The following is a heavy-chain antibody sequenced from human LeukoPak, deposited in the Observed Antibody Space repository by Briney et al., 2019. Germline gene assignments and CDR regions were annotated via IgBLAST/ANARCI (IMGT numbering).Heavy chain of an antibody. CDR3: ARGGFRYFAH. V-gene: IGHV3-7*04. Sequence: GGSLRLSCAASGFTFSTYWMSWVRQAPGKGLERVASIKEDGSEKYYVDSVKGRFTISRDNAKNSLYLQMNSLRGDDTAVYYCARGGFRYFAHWGQGTLVTVSS. J-gene: IGHJ5*02. D-gene: IGHD3-16*02. CDR1: GFTFSTYW. CDR2: IKEDGSEK.